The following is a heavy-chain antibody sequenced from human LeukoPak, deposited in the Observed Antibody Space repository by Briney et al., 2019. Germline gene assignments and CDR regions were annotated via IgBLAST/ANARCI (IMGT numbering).Heavy chain of an antibody. J-gene: IGHJ4*02. CDR3: ATGGESSVDY. V-gene: IGHV3-64*01. CDR1: GFTFSSYA. CDR2: ISSNGGST. D-gene: IGHD3-10*01. Sequence: GGSLRLSCAASGFTFSSYAMHWVRQAPGKGLEYVSAISSNGGSTYYANSVKGRFTISRDNSKNTLYLQMGSLRAEDMAVYYCATGGESSVDYWGQGTLVTVSS.